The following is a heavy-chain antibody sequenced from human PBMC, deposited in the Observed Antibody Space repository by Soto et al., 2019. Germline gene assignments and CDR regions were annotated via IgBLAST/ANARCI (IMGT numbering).Heavy chain of an antibody. CDR1: GVSISSGDYY. Sequence: QVQLQESGPGLVKPSQTLSLTCTVSGVSISSGDYYWSWIRQHPGEGLEWIGYIYYSGNTYYTPSLKSRVSISLDTSKNQFSLEVSSVTAADAAVYYCAREGYNYNGMDVWGQGTTVTVSS. CDR2: IYYSGNT. D-gene: IGHD3-10*01. CDR3: AREGYNYNGMDV. J-gene: IGHJ6*02. V-gene: IGHV4-31*03.